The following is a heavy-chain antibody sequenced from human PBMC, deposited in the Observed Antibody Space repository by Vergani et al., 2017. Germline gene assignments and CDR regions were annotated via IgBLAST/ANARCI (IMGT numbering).Heavy chain of an antibody. CDR2: ISSSGSTI. CDR3: ARGPYSSGWYRPRFDY. CDR1: GFTFSDYY. Sequence: QVQLVESGGGLVKPGGSLRLSCAASGFTFSDYYMSWVRQAPGKGLEWVSYISSSGSTIYSADSVKGRFTLSRDNAKNSLYLQMNSLRAEDTAVYYCARGPYSSGWYRPRFDYWGQGSLVTVSS. D-gene: IGHD6-19*01. J-gene: IGHJ4*02. V-gene: IGHV3-11*01.